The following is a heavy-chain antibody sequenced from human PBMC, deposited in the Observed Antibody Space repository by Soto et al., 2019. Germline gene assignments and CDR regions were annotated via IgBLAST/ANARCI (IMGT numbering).Heavy chain of an antibody. J-gene: IGHJ6*03. CDR1: GYTFTSYA. V-gene: IGHV1-3*01. Sequence: ASVKVSCKASGYTFTSYAMHWVRQAPGQRLEWMGWMNADSGNTSYSQKFQGRVTITRNTSISTAYMELSSLRSEDTAVYYCARALIDYYGSGSHNYYYYYYMDVWGKGTTVTVS. CDR2: MNADSGNT. CDR3: ARALIDYYGSGSHNYYYYYYMDV. D-gene: IGHD3-10*01.